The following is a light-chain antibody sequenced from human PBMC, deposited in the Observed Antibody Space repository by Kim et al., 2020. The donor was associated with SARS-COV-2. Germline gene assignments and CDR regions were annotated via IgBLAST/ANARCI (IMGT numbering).Light chain of an antibody. J-gene: IGLJ3*02. V-gene: IGLV1-51*01. CDR1: SSTIGTNY. CDR2: DHN. CDR3: GTWDSSLSAGV. Sequence: GQTGTTSGSECSSTIGTNYVSWYQPPPATAPTVHIYDHNKRPSRIPDRFSGSKSGTAATLGITGLQPGDEADYYCGTWDSSLSAGVFGGGTKLTVL.